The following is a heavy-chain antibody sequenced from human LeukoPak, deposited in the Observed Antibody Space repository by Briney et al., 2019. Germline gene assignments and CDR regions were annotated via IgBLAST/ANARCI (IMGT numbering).Heavy chain of an antibody. CDR3: TGYDSSGYSVAFDI. D-gene: IGHD3-22*01. V-gene: IGHV3-73*01. J-gene: IGHJ3*02. CDR1: GFTFSGSA. Sequence: GGSLRLSCAASGFTFSGSAMHWVRQASGKGLGWVGRIRSKANSYATAYAASVKGRFTISRDDSKNTAYLQMNSLKTEDTAVYYCTGYDSSGYSVAFDIWGQGTMVTVSS. CDR2: IRSKANSYAT.